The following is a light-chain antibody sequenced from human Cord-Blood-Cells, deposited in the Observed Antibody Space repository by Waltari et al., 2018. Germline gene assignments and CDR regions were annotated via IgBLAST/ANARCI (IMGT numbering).Light chain of an antibody. V-gene: IGLV3-21*04. CDR3: QVWDSSSDHVV. Sequence: SYVLPQPPSVSVAPGQTARITCGGTTIGSKSXHCYQQKPGRTPVLGIYYDSDRPSGIPERFSGSNSGNTATLTISRVEAGDEADYYCQVWDSSSDHVVFGGGTKLTVL. CDR2: YDS. CDR1: TIGSKS. J-gene: IGLJ2*01.